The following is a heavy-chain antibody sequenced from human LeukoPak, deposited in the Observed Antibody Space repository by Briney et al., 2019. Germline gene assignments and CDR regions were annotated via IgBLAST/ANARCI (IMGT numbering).Heavy chain of an antibody. CDR1: GGSISSYY. CDR2: IYYRGST. Sequence: PSETLSLTCTVSGGSISSYYWSWIRQPPGKGLEWIGYIYYRGSTNYNPSLKSRVTISVDTSKNQFSLKLSSVTAADTAVYYCARVAEMATAALFDYWGQGTLVTVSS. CDR3: ARVAEMATAALFDY. D-gene: IGHD5-24*01. V-gene: IGHV4-59*01. J-gene: IGHJ4*02.